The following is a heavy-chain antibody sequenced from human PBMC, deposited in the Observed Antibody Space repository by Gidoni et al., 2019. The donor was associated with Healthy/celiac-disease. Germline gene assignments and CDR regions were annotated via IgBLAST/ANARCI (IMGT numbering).Heavy chain of an antibody. CDR3: ARFYYYGMDV. CDR2: INHSGST. CDR1: GGSFSGYY. V-gene: IGHV4-34*01. J-gene: IGHJ6*02. Sequence: QVQLQQWGAGLLKPSETLSLTCAVDGGSFSGYYWSWIRQPPGKGLVWIGEINHSGSTNYNPSLKSRVSISVDTSKNQFSLKLSSVTAADTAVYYCARFYYYGMDVWGQGTTVPVSS.